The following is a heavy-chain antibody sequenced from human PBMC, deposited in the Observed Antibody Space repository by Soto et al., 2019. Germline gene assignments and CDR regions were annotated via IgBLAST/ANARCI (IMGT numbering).Heavy chain of an antibody. J-gene: IGHJ4*02. Sequence: SETLSLTCAVSGDSISTSYWTWIRQSPGKGLECIGCIHYSGKSSYSPSLKSRVTMSVDTSKNQFSLKLNSMTAADTAVYYCARDGGSGCNFDSWGQGTLVTVSS. CDR1: GDSISTSY. CDR3: ARDGGSGCNFDS. V-gene: IGHV4-59*01. D-gene: IGHD6-19*01. CDR2: IHYSGKS.